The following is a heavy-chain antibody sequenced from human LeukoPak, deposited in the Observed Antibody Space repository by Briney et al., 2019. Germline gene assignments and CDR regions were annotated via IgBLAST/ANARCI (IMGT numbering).Heavy chain of an antibody. D-gene: IGHD3-16*02. CDR1: GGSISSYY. J-gene: IGHJ4*02. Sequence: SETLSLTCTVSGGSISSYYWSWIRQPAGKGLEWIGRIYTSGSTNYNPSLKSRVTMSVDTSKNQFSLKLSSVTAADTAVYYCAGSGTFGGVIVPFDYWGQGTLVTVSS. CDR3: AGSGTFGGVIVPFDY. CDR2: IYTSGST. V-gene: IGHV4-4*07.